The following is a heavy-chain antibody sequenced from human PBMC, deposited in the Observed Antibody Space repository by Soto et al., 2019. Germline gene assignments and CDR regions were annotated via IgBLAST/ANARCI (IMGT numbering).Heavy chain of an antibody. CDR3: ATDISGSYYLGAFDI. Sequence: QVQLVQSGAEVKKPGASVKVSCNASGYTFTSYAMHWVRQAPGQRLEWMGWINAGNDNTKYSQKFQGRVTITRDTSASTAYMELSSLRSEDTAVYYCATDISGSYYLGAFDIWGQGTMVTVSS. V-gene: IGHV1-3*01. D-gene: IGHD1-26*01. J-gene: IGHJ3*02. CDR1: GYTFTSYA. CDR2: INAGNDNT.